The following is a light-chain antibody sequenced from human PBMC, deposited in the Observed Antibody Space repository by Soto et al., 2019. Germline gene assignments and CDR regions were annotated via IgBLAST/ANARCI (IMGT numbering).Light chain of an antibody. CDR2: GAS. CDR3: QKYSSSFT. J-gene: IGKJ3*01. CDR1: QSVSSSY. V-gene: IGKV3-20*01. Sequence: EIVLTQSPGTLSLSPGERATLSCRASQSVSSSYLAWYQQTPGQAPRLLIYGASSRATGIADRFSGSGSGTDFPLTISRLEPEDFAVYYCQKYSSSFTFGPGTKVDIK.